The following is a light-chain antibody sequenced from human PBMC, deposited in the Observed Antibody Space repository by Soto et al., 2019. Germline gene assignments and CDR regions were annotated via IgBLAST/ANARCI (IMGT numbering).Light chain of an antibody. J-gene: IGKJ1*01. CDR1: QSLSGN. V-gene: IGKV3-15*01. CDR2: GAS. CDR3: QQYNDWPLT. Sequence: IVMTQSRATLSVSPGERATLSCRASQSLSGNLAWYQQKPGQAPRLLIYGASARAPDIPARFSGSGSGTDFTLTISSLEAEDFALYYCQQYNDWPLTFGQGTMVDNK.